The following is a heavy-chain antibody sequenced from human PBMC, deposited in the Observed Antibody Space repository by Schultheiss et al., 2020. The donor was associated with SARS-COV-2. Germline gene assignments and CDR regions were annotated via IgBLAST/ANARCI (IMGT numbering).Heavy chain of an antibody. CDR2: IYYSGST. Sequence: SETLSLTCTVSGGSISSYYWSWIRQPPGKGLEWIGYIYYSGSTNYNPSLKGRVTISVDTSKNQFSLNLSSLTAADTGVYYCARVGGYCSGDSCYYFDYWGQGTLVTVSS. CDR1: GGSISSYY. V-gene: IGHV4-59*01. CDR3: ARVGGYCSGDSCYYFDY. J-gene: IGHJ4*02. D-gene: IGHD2-15*01.